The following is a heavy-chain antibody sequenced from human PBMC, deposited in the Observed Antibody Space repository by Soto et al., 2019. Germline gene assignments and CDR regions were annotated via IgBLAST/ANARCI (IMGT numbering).Heavy chain of an antibody. CDR1: GFTFSSYA. J-gene: IGHJ4*02. Sequence: GGSLRLSCAASGFTFSSYAMSWVRQAPGKGLEWVSAISGSGGSTYYADSVKGRFTISRDNSKNTLYLQMNSLRAEDTAVYYCAITMVRGVNDPGLSPFDYWGQGTLVTVSS. V-gene: IGHV3-23*01. CDR2: ISGSGGST. D-gene: IGHD3-10*01. CDR3: AITMVRGVNDPGLSPFDY.